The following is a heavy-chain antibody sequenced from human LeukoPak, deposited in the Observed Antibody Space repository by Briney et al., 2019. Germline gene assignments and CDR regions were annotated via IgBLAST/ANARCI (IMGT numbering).Heavy chain of an antibody. D-gene: IGHD3-22*01. CDR3: ARGMYYYDTSGYYRPSYYYYVDV. V-gene: IGHV3-21*01. J-gene: IGHJ6*03. CDR1: GFTFSSYN. CDR2: ISTSSSYI. Sequence: GGSLRLSCAASGFTFSSYNMNWVRQAPGKGLEWVSYISTSSSYIDYADSVKGRFTISRDNAKNSLYLQMNSLRAEDTAVYYCARGMYYYDTSGYYRPSYYYYVDVWGKGTTVTVSS.